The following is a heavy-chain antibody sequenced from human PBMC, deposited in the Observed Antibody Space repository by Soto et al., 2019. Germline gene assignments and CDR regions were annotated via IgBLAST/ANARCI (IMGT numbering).Heavy chain of an antibody. CDR2: IKQDGSEK. J-gene: IGHJ6*03. D-gene: IGHD3-3*01. Sequence: GGSLRLSCAASGFTFSSYWMSWVRQAPGKGLEWVANIKQDGSEKYYVDSVKGRFTISRDNAKNSLYLQMNSLRAEDTAVYYCARDPHPPKKIDFGVVIIAVIYMDVWGKGTTVTVSS. CDR3: ARDPHPPKKIDFGVVIIAVIYMDV. V-gene: IGHV3-7*01. CDR1: GFTFSSYW.